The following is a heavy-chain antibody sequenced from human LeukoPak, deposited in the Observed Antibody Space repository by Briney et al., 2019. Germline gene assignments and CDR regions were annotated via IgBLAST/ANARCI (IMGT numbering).Heavy chain of an antibody. D-gene: IGHD3-16*01. CDR1: GFTFSHCW. CDR2: IKQDGSEK. CDR3: ARDVGGGDAFDI. V-gene: IGHV3-7*03. J-gene: IGHJ3*02. Sequence: GGSLRLSCAASGFTFSHCWMSWVRQAPGKGLEWVANIKQDGSEKYYVDSVKGRFTISRDNAKNSLYLQMNSLRAEDTAVYYCARDVGGGDAFDIWGQGTMVTVSS.